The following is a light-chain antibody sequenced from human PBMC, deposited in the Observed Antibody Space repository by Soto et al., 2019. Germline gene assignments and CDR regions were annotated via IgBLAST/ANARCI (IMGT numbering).Light chain of an antibody. J-gene: IGKJ1*01. Sequence: DIVMTQSPDSLAVSLGERATINCKSSQSVLYSSDNKNFLAWYQQEPGQPPKMLIYLASTRGPGVPDRFSGSGSGTDFTLIISSLQAEDVAVYYCQQYYSTPRTFGQGTRVEIK. CDR2: LAS. CDR1: QSVLYSSDNKNF. V-gene: IGKV4-1*01. CDR3: QQYYSTPRT.